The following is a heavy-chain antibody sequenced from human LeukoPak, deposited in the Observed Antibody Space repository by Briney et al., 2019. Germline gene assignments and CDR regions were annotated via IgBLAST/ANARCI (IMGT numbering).Heavy chain of an antibody. CDR2: IYSRVTT. D-gene: IGHD3-10*01. Sequence: SETLSLTRTVSGGSISNYLSWIRQPAGKGLAWIGRIYSRVTTYNPSLKSRVTMSADTSRNHVSLTLNSVTAADTAVYYCARDSGTTGEVKFDPWGQGTLVTVSS. J-gene: IGHJ5*02. CDR1: GGSISNYL. V-gene: IGHV4-4*07. CDR3: ARDSGTTGEVKFDP.